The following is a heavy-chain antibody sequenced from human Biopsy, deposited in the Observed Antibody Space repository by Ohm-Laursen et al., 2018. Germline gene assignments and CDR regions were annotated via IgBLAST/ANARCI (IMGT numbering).Heavy chain of an antibody. CDR2: ISYDGSSQ. J-gene: IGHJ4*02. D-gene: IGHD3-22*01. CDR3: AKSRESSGYYLVD. V-gene: IGHV3-30*18. CDR1: GFPFSSYH. Sequence: SLRLSCAASGFPFSSYHIHWVHQAPGKGLEWVAVISYDGSSQYYVNSVKGRFTISRDNSKNTAYLQMISLGAEDTAVYYCAKSRESSGYYLVDWGQGTLVTVSS.